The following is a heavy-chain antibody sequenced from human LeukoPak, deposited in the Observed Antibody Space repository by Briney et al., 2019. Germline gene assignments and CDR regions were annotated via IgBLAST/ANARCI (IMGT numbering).Heavy chain of an antibody. CDR3: ASIVVVPAASDYYYYYVDV. V-gene: IGHV4-59*11. CDR1: GGSISSHY. CDR2: IYYSGST. D-gene: IGHD2-2*01. Sequence: SETLSLTCTVSGGSISSHYWSWIRQPPGKGLEWIGYIYYSGSTNYNPSLKSRVTISVDTSKNQFSLKLSSVTAADTAVYYCASIVVVPAASDYYYYYVDVWGKGTTVTVSS. J-gene: IGHJ6*03.